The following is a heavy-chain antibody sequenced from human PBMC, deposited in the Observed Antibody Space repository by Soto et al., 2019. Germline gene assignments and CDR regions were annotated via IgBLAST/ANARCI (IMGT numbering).Heavy chain of an antibody. V-gene: IGHV5-51*01. CDR1: RYTFTSYW. CDR3: ARHGIVTGINDYGMDV. D-gene: IGHD3-9*01. CDR2: IYPGDSDT. J-gene: IGHJ6*02. Sequence: GESLKISCKGSRYTFTSYWIGWVRQMPGKGLEWMGIIYPGDSDTRYSPSFQGQVTISADKSISTAYLQWSSLKASDTAMYYCARHGIVTGINDYGMDVWGQGTTATVSS.